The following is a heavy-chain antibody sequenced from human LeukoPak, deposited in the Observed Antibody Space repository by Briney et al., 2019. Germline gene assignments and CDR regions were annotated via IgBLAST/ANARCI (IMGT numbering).Heavy chain of an antibody. J-gene: IGHJ4*02. Sequence: SETLSLTCAVYGGSFSGYYWSWIRQPPGKGLEWIGEINHSGSTNYNPSLKSRVTISVDTSKNQFSLKLSSVTAADTAVYYCARGLVAGAYKDFDYWGQGTLVTVSS. CDR3: ARGLVAGAYKDFDY. V-gene: IGHV4-34*01. CDR1: GGSFSGYY. CDR2: INHSGST. D-gene: IGHD1-26*01.